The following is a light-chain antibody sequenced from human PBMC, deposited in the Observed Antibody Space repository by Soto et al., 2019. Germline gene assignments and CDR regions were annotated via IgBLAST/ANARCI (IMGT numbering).Light chain of an antibody. Sequence: EIVMTQSPATLSVSPGERATLSCRASQSVSSNLAWYQQKPGQAPRLLIYGASTRATGIPARFSGSGSGTEFTLTISSLQSEDFAVYYCQQYNNWPLFGGGTKVENK. J-gene: IGKJ4*01. CDR3: QQYNNWPL. V-gene: IGKV3-15*01. CDR1: QSVSSN. CDR2: GAS.